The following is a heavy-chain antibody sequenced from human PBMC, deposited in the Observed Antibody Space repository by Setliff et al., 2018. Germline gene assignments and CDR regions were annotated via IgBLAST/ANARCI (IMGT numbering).Heavy chain of an antibody. D-gene: IGHD5-18*01. J-gene: IGHJ4*02. V-gene: IGHV3-7*01. CDR2: IRHDGTTI. Sequence: GGSLRLSCTASGFTFSSYWMKWVRQAPGKGLGWVADIRHDGTTIYYMDSVKGRFTISRDDAKNSLYLQMNSLRAEDTAVYYCTSLRGNTATLNWGQGTLVTVSS. CDR1: GFTFSSYW. CDR3: TSLRGNTATLN.